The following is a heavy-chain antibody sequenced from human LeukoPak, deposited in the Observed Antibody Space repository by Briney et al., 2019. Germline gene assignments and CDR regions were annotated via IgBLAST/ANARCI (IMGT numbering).Heavy chain of an antibody. CDR2: ISAYNGNT. CDR1: GYTFTSYG. V-gene: IGHV1-18*01. CDR3: AREGAFYDILTGYHMRAFDI. Sequence: ASVKVSCKASGYTFTSYGISWVRQAPGQGLEWMGWISAYNGNTNYAQKLQGRVTMTTDTSTSTAYMELRSLRSDDTAVYYCAREGAFYDILTGYHMRAFDIWGQGTMVTVSS. D-gene: IGHD3-9*01. J-gene: IGHJ3*02.